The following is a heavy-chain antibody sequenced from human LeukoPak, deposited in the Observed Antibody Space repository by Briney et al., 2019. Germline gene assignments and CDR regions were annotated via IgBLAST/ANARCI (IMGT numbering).Heavy chain of an antibody. D-gene: IGHD5-12*01. CDR1: GYTFTSYG. Sequence: VASVKVSCKASGYTFTSYGISWVRQAPGQGLEWMGWISAYNGNTNYAQKLQGRVTMTTDTSTSTAYMELRSLRAEDTAVYYCAKGGGYEAQYYYYYLDVWGKGTTVTISS. CDR3: AKGGGYEAQYYYYYLDV. CDR2: ISAYNGNT. J-gene: IGHJ6*03. V-gene: IGHV1-18*01.